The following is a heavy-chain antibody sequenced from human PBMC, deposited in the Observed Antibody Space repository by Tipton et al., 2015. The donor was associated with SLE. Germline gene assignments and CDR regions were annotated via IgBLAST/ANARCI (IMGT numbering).Heavy chain of an antibody. J-gene: IGHJ4*02. Sequence: TLSLTCTVSGGSISSYYWSWIRQPPGKGLEWIGYIYYSGSTNYNPSLKSRVTISGDTSKNQFSLNLSSVTAADTAVYYCARDEYRYDTTGYHLLGHFDFWGQGTLVTVSS. V-gene: IGHV4-59*12. CDR2: IYYSGST. CDR3: ARDEYRYDTTGYHLLGHFDF. CDR1: GGSISSYY. D-gene: IGHD3-22*01.